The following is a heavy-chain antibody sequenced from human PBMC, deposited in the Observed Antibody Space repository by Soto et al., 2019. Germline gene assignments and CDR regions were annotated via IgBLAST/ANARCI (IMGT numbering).Heavy chain of an antibody. CDR2: ISYDGSNK. CDR3: AKDLFVSSGYYGVFDY. J-gene: IGHJ4*02. Sequence: GGSLRLSCAASGFTFSSYGMHWVRQAPGKGLEWVAVISYDGSNKYYADSVKGRFTISRDNSKNTLYLQMNSLRAEDTAVYYCAKDLFVSSGYYGVFDYWGQGTLVTVSS. V-gene: IGHV3-30*18. D-gene: IGHD3-22*01. CDR1: GFTFSSYG.